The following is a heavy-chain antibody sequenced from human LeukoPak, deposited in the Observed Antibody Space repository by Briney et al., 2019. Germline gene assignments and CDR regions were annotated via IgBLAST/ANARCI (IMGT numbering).Heavy chain of an antibody. V-gene: IGHV1-18*01. CDR1: GYTFTSYG. Sequence: ASVKVSCKASGYTFTSYGISWVRQAPGQGLEWMGWISAYNGNTNYAQKLQGRVTMTTDTSTSTAYMELRSLRSDDTAVYYCARVRGSLTTYYYDSSGYSSDYWGQGTLVTVSS. CDR2: ISAYNGNT. J-gene: IGHJ4*02. CDR3: ARVRGSLTTYYYDSSGYSSDY. D-gene: IGHD3-22*01.